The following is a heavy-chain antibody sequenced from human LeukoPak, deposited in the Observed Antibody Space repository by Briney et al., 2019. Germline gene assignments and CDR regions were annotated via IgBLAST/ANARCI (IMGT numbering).Heavy chain of an antibody. CDR3: ARFFGDSWPRADY. D-gene: IGHD3-10*01. CDR1: GYTFINYG. CDR2: ISTYNGHT. V-gene: IGHV1-18*01. Sequence: ASVKVSCKASGYTFINYGISWVRRAPGQGLEWMGWISTYNGHTNSAQNLQSRVSMTADTSTNTAYLELRSLRSDDTAMYYCARFFGDSWPRADYWGQGTLVTVSS. J-gene: IGHJ4*02.